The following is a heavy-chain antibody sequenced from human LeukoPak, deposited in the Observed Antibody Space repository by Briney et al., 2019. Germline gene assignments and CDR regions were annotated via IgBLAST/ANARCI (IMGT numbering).Heavy chain of an antibody. CDR1: GFTFSSYA. V-gene: IGHV3-30*04. D-gene: IGHD6-13*01. CDR2: ISYDGSNK. J-gene: IGHJ4*02. CDR3: ASPMYSSTWTPFDY. Sequence: GRSLRLSRAASGFTFSSYAMHWVRQAPGKGLEWVAVISYDGSNKYYADSVKGRFTISRDNSKNTLYLQMNSLRAEDTSVYYCASPMYSSTWTPFDYWGQGTLVTVSS.